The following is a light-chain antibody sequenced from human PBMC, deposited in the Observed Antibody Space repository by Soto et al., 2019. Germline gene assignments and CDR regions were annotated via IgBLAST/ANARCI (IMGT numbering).Light chain of an antibody. CDR1: NIGSKN. V-gene: IGLV3-21*02. CDR3: QVWDSGSDHLDV. CDR2: DDR. J-gene: IGLJ1*01. Sequence: SYELTQPPSVSVAPGQTARLTCGGTNIGSKNVHWYQQKPGQAPVLVVYDDRDRPSGIPERFSGSNSGNTASLTISRVEAGDEADYYCQVWDSGSDHLDVFGSGTKGTVL.